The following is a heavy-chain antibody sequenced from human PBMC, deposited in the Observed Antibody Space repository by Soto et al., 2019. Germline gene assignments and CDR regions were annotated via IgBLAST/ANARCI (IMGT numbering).Heavy chain of an antibody. CDR1: GGTFSSYA. CDR3: ARGHPTYGLQGKYAFDI. D-gene: IGHD2-8*01. J-gene: IGHJ3*02. CDR2: IIPIFGTA. Sequence: QVQLVQSGAEVKKPGSSVKVSCKASGGTFSSYAISWVRQAPGQGLEWMGGIIPIFGTANYAQKFQGRVTITADESTSTAYMELSSLRSEDTAVYYCARGHPTYGLQGKYAFDIWGQGTMVTVSS. V-gene: IGHV1-69*01.